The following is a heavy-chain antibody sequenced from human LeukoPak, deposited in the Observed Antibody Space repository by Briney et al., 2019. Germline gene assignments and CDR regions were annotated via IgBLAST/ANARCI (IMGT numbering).Heavy chain of an antibody. CDR2: FDPEDGET. CDR3: ARDLGGTSWD. D-gene: IGHD2-2*01. J-gene: IGHJ4*02. Sequence: ASVKVSCKVSGYTLTELSMHWVRQAPGKGLEWMGGFDPEDGETIYAQKFQGRVTMTTDTSTSTAYMELRSLRSDDTAVYYCARDLGGTSWDWGQGTLVTVSS. V-gene: IGHV1-24*01. CDR1: GYTLTELS.